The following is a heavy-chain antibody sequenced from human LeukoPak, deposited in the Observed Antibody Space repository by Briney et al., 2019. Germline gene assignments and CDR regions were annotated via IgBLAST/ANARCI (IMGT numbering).Heavy chain of an antibody. D-gene: IGHD4-17*01. CDR2: IIPIFGTA. J-gene: IGHJ4*02. V-gene: IGHV1-69*01. CDR3: ASGGHDYGDYYFDY. CDR1: GGTFSSYA. Sequence: SVKVSCKASGGTFSSYAISWVRQARGQGLEWMGGIIPIFGTANYAQKFQGRVTITADESTSTAYMELSSLRSEDTAVYYCASGGHDYGDYYFDYWGQGTLVTVSS.